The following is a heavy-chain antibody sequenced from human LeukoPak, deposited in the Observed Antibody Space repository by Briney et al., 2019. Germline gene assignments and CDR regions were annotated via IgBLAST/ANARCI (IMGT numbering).Heavy chain of an antibody. CDR1: GFTVSSNY. V-gene: IGHV3-53*01. Sequence: PGGSLRLSCAASGFTVSSNYMSWVRQAPGKGLEWVSVIYSGGSTYYADSVKGRFTISRDNSKNTLHLQMNSLRDEDTAVYYCVKGSRDGNSYDSWGQGTLVTVSS. D-gene: IGHD5-24*01. CDR2: IYSGGST. J-gene: IGHJ5*01. CDR3: VKGSRDGNSYDS.